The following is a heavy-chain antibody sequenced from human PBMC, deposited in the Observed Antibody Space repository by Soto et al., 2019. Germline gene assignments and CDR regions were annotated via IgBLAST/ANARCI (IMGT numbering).Heavy chain of an antibody. CDR2: IHPGDSDT. Sequence: GESLKISCKGSGYSFTNYWIAWVRLMPGKGLEWMGLIHPGDSDTRDSPSFQGQVTMSADKSIDTAYLQMNGLGVEDTAIYYCAKGESLYSSHPWDSWGHGTLVTVSS. CDR1: GYSFTNYW. J-gene: IGHJ5*01. V-gene: IGHV5-51*01. CDR3: AKGESLYSSHPWDS. D-gene: IGHD3-10*01.